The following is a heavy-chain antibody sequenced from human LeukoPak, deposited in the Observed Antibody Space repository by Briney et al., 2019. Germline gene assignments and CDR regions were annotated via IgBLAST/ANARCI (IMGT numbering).Heavy chain of an antibody. CDR3: ASTFPDGMDV. D-gene: IGHD2-21*01. J-gene: IGHJ6*02. CDR1: GFTFSSYA. Sequence: GGSLRLSCAASGFTFSSYAMSWVRQAPGKGLEWVSVIYSGGSTYYADSVKGRFTISRDNSKNTLYLQMNSLRAEDTAVYYCASTFPDGMDVWGQGTTVTVSS. V-gene: IGHV3-53*01. CDR2: IYSGGST.